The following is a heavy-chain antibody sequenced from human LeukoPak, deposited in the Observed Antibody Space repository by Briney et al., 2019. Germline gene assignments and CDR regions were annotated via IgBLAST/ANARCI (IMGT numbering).Heavy chain of an antibody. CDR1: VESFNGYF. D-gene: IGHD3-10*01. J-gene: IGHJ4*02. V-gene: IGHV4-34*01. CDR2: INHSGST. CDR3: ARGGWFGESTWGLDY. Sequence: KASETLSLTCAVYVESFNGYFWSRIRQTPGKGLEWIGEINHSGSTNYNPSFKSRVTISVDTSKNQFSLKLNSVTAADTAVYYCARGGWFGESTWGLDYWGQGTLVTVSS.